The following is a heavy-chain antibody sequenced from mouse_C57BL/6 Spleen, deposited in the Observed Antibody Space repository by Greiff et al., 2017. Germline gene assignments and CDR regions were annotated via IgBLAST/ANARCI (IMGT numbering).Heavy chain of an antibody. J-gene: IGHJ2*01. CDR2: IDPETGGT. D-gene: IGHD3-2*02. CDR3: TRWATKRAQATDY. Sequence: VHLVESGAELVRPGASVTLSCKASGYTFTDYEMHWVKQTPVHGLEWIGAIDPETGGTAYNQKFKGKAILTADKSSSTAYMELRSLTSEDSAVYYCTRWATKRAQATDYWGQGTTLTVSS. CDR1: GYTFTDYE. V-gene: IGHV1-15*01.